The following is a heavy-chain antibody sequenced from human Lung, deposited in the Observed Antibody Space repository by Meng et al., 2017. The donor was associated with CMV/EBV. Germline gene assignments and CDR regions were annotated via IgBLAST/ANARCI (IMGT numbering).Heavy chain of an antibody. CDR1: GFTFGDYA. V-gene: IGHV3-23*03. D-gene: IGHD2-2*02. Sequence: GEXXKISCAASGFTFGDYAMHWVRQAPGKGLEWVSVIYSGGSSTYYADSVKGRFTISRDNSKNTLYLQMNSLRAEDTAVYYCAKPIQGTYGMDVWGQGTTVTVSS. CDR3: AKPIQGTYGMDV. CDR2: IYSGGSST. J-gene: IGHJ6*02.